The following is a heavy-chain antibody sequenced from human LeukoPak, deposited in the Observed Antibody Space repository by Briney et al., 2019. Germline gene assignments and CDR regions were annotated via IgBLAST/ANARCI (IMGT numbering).Heavy chain of an antibody. D-gene: IGHD6-13*01. CDR1: GGSISSGSYY. V-gene: IGHV4-61*02. CDR2: IYTSGST. CDR3: ARVGFRYASSWNYFDH. Sequence: TSSETLSLTCTVSGGSISSGSYYWNWIRQPAGKGLEWIGRIYTSGSTNYNPSLKSRVTISVDTSKNQFSLTLRSVTAADTAVYYCARVGFRYASSWNYFDHWGQGTLVTVSS. J-gene: IGHJ4*02.